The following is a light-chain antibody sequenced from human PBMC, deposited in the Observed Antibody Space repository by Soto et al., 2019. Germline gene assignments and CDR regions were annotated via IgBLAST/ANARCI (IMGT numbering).Light chain of an antibody. CDR2: DAS. J-gene: IGKJ1*01. CDR3: QQYDNIRRT. V-gene: IGKV1-33*01. CDR1: QESSNY. Sequence: DIQMTQSPSSLSASVGDRVTITCQASQESSNYLNWYQQKAGKAPKLLIYDASNWETGVQSRFSRSGSGTDFTFTISSLQPEDIAKYYCQQYDNIRRTFGQGTKVEIK.